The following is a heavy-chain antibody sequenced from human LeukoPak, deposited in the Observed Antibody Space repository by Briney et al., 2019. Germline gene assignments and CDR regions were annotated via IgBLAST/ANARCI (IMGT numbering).Heavy chain of an antibody. J-gene: IGHJ4*02. Sequence: GGSLRLSCSASGFTFSSYAMHWVRQAPGKGLEYVSAISSNGGSTYYADSVKGRFTISRDNSKNTLYLQMNSLRAEDTAVYYCAKDGHDSSGYYTDYWGQGTLVTVSS. V-gene: IGHV3-64*04. CDR2: ISSNGGST. CDR3: AKDGHDSSGYYTDY. CDR1: GFTFSSYA. D-gene: IGHD3-22*01.